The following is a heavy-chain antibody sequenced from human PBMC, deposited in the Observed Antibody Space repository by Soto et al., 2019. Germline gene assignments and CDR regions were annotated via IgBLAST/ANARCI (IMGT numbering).Heavy chain of an antibody. Sequence: QVQLVESGGGLVKPGGSLRLSCAASGFTFSDYYMRWIRQAPGKGLEWGSYISSSGSTIYYADSVRGLFTISRDNAKNSLYLQMNSLRAEDTAVYYCARDRYSGYDRWFDPWGQGTLVTVSS. V-gene: IGHV3-11*01. CDR2: ISSSGSTI. D-gene: IGHD5-12*01. J-gene: IGHJ5*02. CDR3: ARDRYSGYDRWFDP. CDR1: GFTFSDYY.